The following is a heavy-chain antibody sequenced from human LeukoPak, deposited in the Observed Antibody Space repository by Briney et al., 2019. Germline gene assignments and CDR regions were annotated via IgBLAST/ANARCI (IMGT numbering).Heavy chain of an antibody. D-gene: IGHD3-10*01. CDR3: TTAVRPLSDQ. V-gene: IGHV3-15*01. CDR1: EFTFSNAW. J-gene: IGHJ4*02. Sequence: GGSLRLSCAASEFTFSNAWMSCVRQAPGKGLEWVGRIKSKTDGGTTDYAAPVKGRFTISRDDSKNTLYLQMNSLKTEDTGVYYCTTAVRPLSDQWGQGTLVTVSS. CDR2: IKSKTDGGTT.